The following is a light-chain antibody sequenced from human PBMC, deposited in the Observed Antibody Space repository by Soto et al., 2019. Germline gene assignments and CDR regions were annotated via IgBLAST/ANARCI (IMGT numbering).Light chain of an antibody. V-gene: IGKV1-27*01. Sequence: DIQMTQSPSSLSASVGDRVTITCRASQGIGNYLAWYQQKPGKVPKLLIYAASTLQSGVPSRFSGSGSGTDFTLTSSSLQREDVATYFCQRYTSARFTFGPGTKVDIK. CDR1: QGIGNY. J-gene: IGKJ3*01. CDR2: AAS. CDR3: QRYTSARFT.